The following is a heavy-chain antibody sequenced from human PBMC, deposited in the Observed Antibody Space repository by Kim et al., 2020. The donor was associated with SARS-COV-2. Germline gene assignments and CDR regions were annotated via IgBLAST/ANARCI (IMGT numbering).Heavy chain of an antibody. V-gene: IGHV4-4*07. D-gene: IGHD3-16*02. Sequence: TSGGTNYNPSLRSRVTMSVDMSKNQFALKLSSVTAADTAVYYCASALGHWGQGTLVTVSS. CDR2: TSGGT. CDR3: ASALGH. J-gene: IGHJ4*02.